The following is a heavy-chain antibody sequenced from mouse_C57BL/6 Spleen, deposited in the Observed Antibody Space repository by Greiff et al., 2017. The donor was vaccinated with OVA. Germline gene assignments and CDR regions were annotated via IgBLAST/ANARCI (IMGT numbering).Heavy chain of an antibody. Sequence: EVQLVESGPGMVKPSQSLSLTCTVTGYSITSGYDWHWIRHFPGNKLDWMGYISYSGSTNYNPSLKSRISITHDTSKNHLFLKLNSVTTEDTATYYCARVDDYDTFDYWGQGTTRTVSS. V-gene: IGHV3-1*01. CDR3: ARVDDYDTFDY. CDR2: ISYSGST. D-gene: IGHD2-4*01. J-gene: IGHJ2*01. CDR1: GYSITSGYD.